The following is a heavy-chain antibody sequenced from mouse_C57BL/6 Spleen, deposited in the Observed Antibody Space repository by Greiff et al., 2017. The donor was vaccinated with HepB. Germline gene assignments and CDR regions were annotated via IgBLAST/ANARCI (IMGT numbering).Heavy chain of an antibody. CDR1: GYTFTGYW. D-gene: IGHD2-3*01. CDR2: ILPGSGST. V-gene: IGHV1-9*01. CDR3: ARRSYDGYYVGYAMDY. J-gene: IGHJ4*01. Sequence: QVQLKQSGAELMKPGASVKLSCTATGYTFTGYWIEWVKQRPGHGLEWIGEILPGSGSTNYNEKFKGKATFTADTSSNTAYMQLSSLTTEDSAIYYCARRSYDGYYVGYAMDYWGQGTSVTVSS.